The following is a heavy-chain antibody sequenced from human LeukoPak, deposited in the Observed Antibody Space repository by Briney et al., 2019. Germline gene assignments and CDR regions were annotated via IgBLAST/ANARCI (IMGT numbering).Heavy chain of an antibody. CDR1: GFTFSSYA. CDR2: ISYDGSNK. V-gene: IGHV3-30-3*01. Sequence: PGRSLRLSCAVSGFTFSSYAMHWVRQAPGKGLEWVAVISYDGSNKYYADSVKGRFTISRDNSKNTLYLQMNSLRAEDTAVYYCARSLRTDFDYWGQGTVVTVSS. J-gene: IGHJ4*02. CDR3: ARSLRTDFDY.